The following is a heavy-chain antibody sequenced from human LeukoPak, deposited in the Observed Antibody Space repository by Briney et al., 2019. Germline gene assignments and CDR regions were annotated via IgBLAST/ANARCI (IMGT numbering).Heavy chain of an antibody. J-gene: IGHJ4*02. CDR3: TSSYYDFWSGYTPLGY. D-gene: IGHD3-3*01. V-gene: IGHV3-49*04. CDR2: IRSKAYGGTT. CDR1: GFTFGDYA. Sequence: GGSLRLSCTAPGFTFGDYAMSWVRQAPGKGLEWVGFIRSKAYGGTTEYAASVKGRFTISRDDSKSIAYLQMNSLKTEDTAVYYCTSSYYDFWSGYTPLGYWGQGTLVTVSS.